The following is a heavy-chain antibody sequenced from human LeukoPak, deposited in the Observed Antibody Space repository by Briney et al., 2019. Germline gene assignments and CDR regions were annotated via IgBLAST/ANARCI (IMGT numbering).Heavy chain of an antibody. CDR3: ATEVTD. Sequence: GASVNVSCKASGYTFSRYYMHWVRQAPGQGREWMGWINPNSGGTKYAQKFQGRVTMTRDTSISTAYMELSRLRSDDTAAYYCATEVTDWGQGTLVTVSS. CDR1: GYTFSRYY. V-gene: IGHV1-2*02. D-gene: IGHD5-18*01. J-gene: IGHJ4*02. CDR2: INPNSGGT.